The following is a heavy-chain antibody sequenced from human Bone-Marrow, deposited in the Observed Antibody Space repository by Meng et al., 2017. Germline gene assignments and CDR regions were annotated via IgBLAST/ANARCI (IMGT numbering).Heavy chain of an antibody. Sequence: EVQVVGSRGGPVNPVGALRLSSAASGFTFSSYTMNWVRQAPGKGLEWVSSISSSSGSIYYADSVKGRFTISRDNAKNSLYLQMNSLRAEDTAVYFCARGRYDYGEYWGQGTLVTVSS. CDR1: GFTFSSYT. V-gene: IGHV3-21*01. CDR2: ISSSSGSI. J-gene: IGHJ4*02. CDR3: ARGRYDYGEY. D-gene: IGHD3-9*01.